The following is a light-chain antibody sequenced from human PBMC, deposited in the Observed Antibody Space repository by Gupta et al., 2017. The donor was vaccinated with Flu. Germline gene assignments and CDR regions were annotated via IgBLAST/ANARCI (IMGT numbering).Light chain of an antibody. Sequence: DIMMTQSPLSLPVTPGEPASISCKSSQNLLHSNGYNYLDWYLQKPGQSPQLLIYLGSNRASGVPDRFSGSGSGTDFTLKISRVEAEDVGVYYCMEALQSPYTFGQGTKLEI. J-gene: IGKJ2*01. CDR1: QNLLHSNGYNY. CDR3: MEALQSPYT. CDR2: LGS. V-gene: IGKV2-28*01.